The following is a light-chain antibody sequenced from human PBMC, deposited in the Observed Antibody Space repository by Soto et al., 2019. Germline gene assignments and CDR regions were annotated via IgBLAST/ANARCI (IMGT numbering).Light chain of an antibody. CDR3: QQYGSSPYT. J-gene: IGKJ2*01. CDR2: GAS. V-gene: IGKV3-20*01. Sequence: EIVLTQSPGTLSLSPGERATLSCRASQSVSSSYLAWYQQKPGQAPRLLIYGASSRATGIPDRFSGSGSGTDFTLTTSRLEPEDSAVYSCQQYGSSPYTFGQGTKLEIK. CDR1: QSVSSSY.